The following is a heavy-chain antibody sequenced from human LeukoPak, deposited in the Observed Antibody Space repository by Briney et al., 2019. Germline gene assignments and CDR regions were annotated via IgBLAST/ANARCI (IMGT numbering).Heavy chain of an antibody. CDR2: ISASGGGT. CDR1: GFIFSTYA. J-gene: IGHJ4*02. V-gene: IGHV3-23*01. D-gene: IGHD3-22*01. CDR3: AFGDQEGSSGYYHRFDY. Sequence: GGSLRLSCAASGFIFSTYAMHWVRQAPGKGLEWVSAISASGGGTYYADSVKGRFTISRDNSKNTLYLQMNSLRAEDTAVYYCAFGDQEGSSGYYHRFDYWGQGTLVTLSS.